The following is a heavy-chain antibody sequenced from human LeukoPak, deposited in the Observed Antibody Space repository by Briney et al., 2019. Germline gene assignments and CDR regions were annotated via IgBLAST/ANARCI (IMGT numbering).Heavy chain of an antibody. CDR3: ARGGQGWYAGMDV. Sequence: GGSLRLSCAASGFTYSSHWMSWVRQAPGKGLEWVANIKQDGSEKYYVDSVKGRFTISRDNAKNSLYLQMNSLRAEDTAVYYCARGGQGWYAGMDVWGQGTTVTVSS. CDR1: GFTYSSHW. D-gene: IGHD2-15*01. J-gene: IGHJ6*02. CDR2: IKQDGSEK. V-gene: IGHV3-7*01.